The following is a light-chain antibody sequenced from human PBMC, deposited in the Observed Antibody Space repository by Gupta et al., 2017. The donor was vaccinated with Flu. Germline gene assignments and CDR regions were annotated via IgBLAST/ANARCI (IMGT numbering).Light chain of an antibody. CDR3: QSYHSSLSGSV. CDR1: STNIGAGYN. Sequence: VTKTCPGSSTNIGAGYNVLCYPQLTGTDHNLLIYGNSNRSSGVPARFSGSKLGTSASLAITGLQAEDGADYYCQSYHSSLSGSVFGGGTKLTVL. J-gene: IGLJ2*01. V-gene: IGLV1-40*01. CDR2: GNS.